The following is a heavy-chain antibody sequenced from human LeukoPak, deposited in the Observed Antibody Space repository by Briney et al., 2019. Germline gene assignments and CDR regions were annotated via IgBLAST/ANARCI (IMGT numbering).Heavy chain of an antibody. Sequence: GESLKISCEGSGYSFTSYWIGWVRQMPGKGLEWMGIIYPGDSDTRYSPSFQGQVTISADKSISTAYLQWSSLKASDTAMYYCARPNIVATISGAFDIWGQGTMVTVSS. D-gene: IGHD5-12*01. CDR2: IYPGDSDT. J-gene: IGHJ3*02. CDR1: GYSFTSYW. V-gene: IGHV5-51*01. CDR3: ARPNIVATISGAFDI.